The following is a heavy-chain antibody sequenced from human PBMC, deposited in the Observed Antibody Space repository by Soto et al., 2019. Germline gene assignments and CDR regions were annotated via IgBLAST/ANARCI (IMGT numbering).Heavy chain of an antibody. CDR1: GFTISDYY. J-gene: IGHJ6*02. D-gene: IGHD3-10*01. CDR2: ISSEGTTT. V-gene: IGHV3-11*01. CDR3: ARNLEGSGSHWLGYNYYAMDV. Sequence: PGGSLRLSCAASGFTISDYYMTWIRQAPGKXLEWVSYISSEGTTTYYADSVRDRFSISLDNAKNSVYLQMNSLRADDSGVYYCARNLEGSGSHWLGYNYYAMDVWGQGTTVTVCS.